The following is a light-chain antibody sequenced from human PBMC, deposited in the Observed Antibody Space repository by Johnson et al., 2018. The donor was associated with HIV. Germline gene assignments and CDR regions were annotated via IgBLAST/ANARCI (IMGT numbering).Light chain of an antibody. Sequence: QSLLTQPPSVSAAPGQKVTISCSGSSSNIGNNYVSWYQQLPGTAPKLLIYENNKRPSGIPDRFSGSKSGTSATLGITGLQTQDEADYFCGTWDSSLSDGTRCVFGTGNKVTVL. J-gene: IGLJ1*01. CDR3: GTWDSSLSDGTRCV. CDR2: ENN. V-gene: IGLV1-51*02. CDR1: SSNIGNNY.